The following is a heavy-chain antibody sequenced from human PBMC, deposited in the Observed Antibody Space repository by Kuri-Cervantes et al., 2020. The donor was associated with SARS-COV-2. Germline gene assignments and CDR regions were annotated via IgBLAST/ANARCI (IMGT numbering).Heavy chain of an antibody. D-gene: IGHD2-21*01. CDR1: GGSISSYY. V-gene: IGHV4-59*01. CDR2: ISDSGST. J-gene: IGHJ3*02. Sequence: SETLSLTCTVSGGSISSYYWSWIRQPPGKGLEWIGYISDSGSTKYNPSLKSRVTISVDTSKNQVSLKLSSVTAADTAVYYCARSPPRVVVDAFDIWGQGTMVTVSS. CDR3: ARSPPRVVVDAFDI.